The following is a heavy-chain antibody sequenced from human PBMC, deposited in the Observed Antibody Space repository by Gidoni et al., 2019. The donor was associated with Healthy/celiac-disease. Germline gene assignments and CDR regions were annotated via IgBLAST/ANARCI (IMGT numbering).Heavy chain of an antibody. CDR3: TTERFLEWLYGYYYYMDV. D-gene: IGHD3-3*01. CDR1: GFTFRNAW. CDR2: IKSKTDGGTT. J-gene: IGHJ6*03. V-gene: IGHV3-15*01. Sequence: EVQLVESGGGLVKPGGSLRLSCAASGFTFRNAWMSWVRQAPGKGLEWVGRIKSKTDGGTTDYAAPVKGRFTISRDDSKNTLYLQMNSLKTEDTAVYYCTTERFLEWLYGYYYYMDVWGKGTTVTVSS.